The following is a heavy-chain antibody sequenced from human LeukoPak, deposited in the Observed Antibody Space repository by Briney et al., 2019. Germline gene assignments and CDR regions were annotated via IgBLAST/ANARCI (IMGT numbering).Heavy chain of an antibody. CDR1: GNSFGNYY. J-gene: IGHJ4*02. D-gene: IGHD6-13*01. CDR2: IYTSGST. CDR3: ARVRWVGQQLVPLYYFDY. V-gene: IGHV4-4*07. Sequence: SEALSLTCTVSGNSFGNYYWSWIRQPAGKGLEWIGRIYTSGSTTYNPSLKSRVTMSVDTSKNQFSLKLSSVTAADTAVYYCARVRWVGQQLVPLYYFDYWGQGTLVTVSS.